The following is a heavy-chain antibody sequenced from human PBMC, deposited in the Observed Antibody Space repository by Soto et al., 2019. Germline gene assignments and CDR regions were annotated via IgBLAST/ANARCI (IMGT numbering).Heavy chain of an antibody. CDR1: GGSVSSGSYY. V-gene: IGHV4-61*01. J-gene: IGHJ6*02. D-gene: IGHD5-18*01. CDR2: IYYSGST. Sequence: QVQLQESGPGLVKPSETLSLTCTVSGGSVSSGSYYWSWIRQPPGKGLEWIGYIYYSGSTNYNPSQKSRVTISVDTSKNQFSLKLSSVPAADTAVYYCARPLYSYGPMDVWGQGTTVTVSS. CDR3: ARPLYSYGPMDV.